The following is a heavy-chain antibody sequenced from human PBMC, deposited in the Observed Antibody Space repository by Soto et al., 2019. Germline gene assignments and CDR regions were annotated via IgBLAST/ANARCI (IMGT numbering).Heavy chain of an antibody. J-gene: IGHJ6*02. CDR2: ISHDGSNK. V-gene: IGHV3-30-3*01. CDR3: AREHFVLVPTMIYYYYGMHV. Sequence: QVQLVESGGGVAQPGRSLSLSCATSGFTFKTYAMHWVRQAPGKGLEWVAVISHDGSNKYYADSVKGRFTISRDNSKNTLYLQMNSLRAEDTAVHYCAREHFVLVPTMIYYYYGMHVWGRGTTFTVSS. CDR1: GFTFKTYA. D-gene: IGHD2-2*01.